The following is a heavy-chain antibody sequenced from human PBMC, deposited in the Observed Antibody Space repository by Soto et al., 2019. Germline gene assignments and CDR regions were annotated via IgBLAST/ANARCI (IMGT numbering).Heavy chain of an antibody. D-gene: IGHD2-15*01. V-gene: IGHV4-59*01. CDR2: IYYSGST. CDR3: AREPQQPLGYCSGGSCSQRTSWFDT. J-gene: IGHJ5*02. Sequence: SETLSLTCTVSGGSISSYYWSWIRQPPGKGLEWIGYIYYSGSTNYNPSLKSRVTISVDTSKNQFSLKLSSVTAADTAVYYCAREPQQPLGYCSGGSCSQRTSWFDTWGQGTLVTVSS. CDR1: GGSISSYY.